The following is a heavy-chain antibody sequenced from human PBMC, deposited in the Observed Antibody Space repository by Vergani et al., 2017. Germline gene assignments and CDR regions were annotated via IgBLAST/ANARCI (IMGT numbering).Heavy chain of an antibody. V-gene: IGHV3-23*04. D-gene: IGHD3-22*01. CDR3: AKVYDSSGYCDY. CDR1: GFTFSSYA. J-gene: IGHJ4*02. CDR2: ISGSGGST. Sequence: VQLVESGGGVVQPGRSLRLSCAASGFTFSSYAMSWVRQAPGKGLEWVSAISGSGGSTYYADSVKGRFTISRDNSKNTLYLQRNSLRAEDTAVYYCAKVYDSSGYCDYWGQGTLVTVSS.